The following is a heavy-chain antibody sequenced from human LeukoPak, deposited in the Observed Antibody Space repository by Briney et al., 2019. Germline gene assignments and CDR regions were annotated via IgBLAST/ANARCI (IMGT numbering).Heavy chain of an antibody. V-gene: IGHV7-4-1*02. CDR1: GYTFTSYA. CDR3: ARDDRHSYYYYYMDV. Sequence: GASVKVSCKASGYTFTSYAMNWVRQAPGQGLEWMGWINTNTGNPTYAQGFTGRFVFSLDTSVSTAYLQISSLKAEDTAVYYCARDDRHSYYYYYMDVWGKGTTVTVSS. CDR2: INTNTGNP. J-gene: IGHJ6*03.